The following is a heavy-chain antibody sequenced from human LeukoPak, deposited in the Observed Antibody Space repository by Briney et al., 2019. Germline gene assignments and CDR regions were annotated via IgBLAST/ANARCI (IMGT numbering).Heavy chain of an antibody. CDR1: GGSFSGYY. CDR3: ATLVKRNNCSGGSCYQWFDP. CDR2: INHSGST. D-gene: IGHD2-15*01. V-gene: IGHV4-34*01. J-gene: IGHJ5*02. Sequence: SETLSLTCAVYGGSFSGYYWSWIRQPPGKGLEWIGEINHSGSTNYNPSLKSRVTISVDTSKNQFSLKLSSVTAADTALYYCATLVKRNNCSGGSCYQWFDPWGQGTLVTVSS.